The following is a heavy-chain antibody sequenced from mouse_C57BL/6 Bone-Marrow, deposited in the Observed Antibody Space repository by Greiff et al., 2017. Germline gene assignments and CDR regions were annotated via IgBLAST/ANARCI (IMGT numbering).Heavy chain of an antibody. J-gene: IGHJ2*01. V-gene: IGHV5-4*03. CDR1: GFTFSSYA. CDR2: ISDGGSYT. D-gene: IGHD1-1*01. CDR3: ARVGFRYYGSSQYYFDY. Sequence: EVKLVESGGGLVKPGGSLKLSCAASGFTFSSYAMSWVRQTPEKRLEWVATISDGGSYTYYPDNVKGRFTISRDNAKNNLYLQRSHLKSEDTARYYCARVGFRYYGSSQYYFDYWGQGTTLTVSS.